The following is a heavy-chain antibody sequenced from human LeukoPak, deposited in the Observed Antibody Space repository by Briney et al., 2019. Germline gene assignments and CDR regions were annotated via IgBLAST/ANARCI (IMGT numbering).Heavy chain of an antibody. CDR1: GFTLSRYW. V-gene: IGHV3-7*01. CDR2: IKQDGSEK. CDR3: ASGYYYDSSGPPDYFGY. J-gene: IGHJ4*02. Sequence: GGSLRLSCAVSGFTLSRYWMSWVRRAPGKGREWVANIKQDGSEKYYVDSVKGRFTISRDNAKNSVYLQMNSLRAEDTAVYYCASGYYYDSSGPPDYFGYWGEGTLVTVSS. D-gene: IGHD3-22*01.